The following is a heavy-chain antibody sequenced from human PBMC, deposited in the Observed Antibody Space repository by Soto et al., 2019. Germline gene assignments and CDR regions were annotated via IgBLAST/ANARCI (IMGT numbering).Heavy chain of an antibody. V-gene: IGHV1-69*08. D-gene: IGHD2-15*01. CDR2: IIPILGIA. J-gene: IGHJ4*02. CDR1: GGTFSSYT. CDR3: ARDGRYCSGGSCYSV. Sequence: QVQLVQSGAEVKKPGSSVKVSCKASGGTFSSYTISWVRQAPGQGLEWMGRIIPILGIANYAQKFQGRVTITADKSTSTADMELSSLRSEDTAVYYCARDGRYCSGGSCYSVWGQGTLVTVSS.